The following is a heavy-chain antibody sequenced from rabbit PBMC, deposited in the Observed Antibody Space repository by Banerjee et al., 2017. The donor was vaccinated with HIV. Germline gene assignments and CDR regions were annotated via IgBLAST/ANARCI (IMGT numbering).Heavy chain of an antibody. D-gene: IGHD1-1*01. V-gene: IGHV1S45*01. CDR3: ARSVRSITWGLDL. CDR2: IYAGSSGST. Sequence: QEQLEESGGDLVKPEGSLTLTCTASGFSFSSSYWICWVRQAPGKGLEWIGCIYAGSSGSTYYASWAKGRFTISKTSSTTVTLQMTSLTASDTATYFCARSVRSITWGLDLWGPGTLVTVS. CDR1: GFSFSSSYW. J-gene: IGHJ3*01.